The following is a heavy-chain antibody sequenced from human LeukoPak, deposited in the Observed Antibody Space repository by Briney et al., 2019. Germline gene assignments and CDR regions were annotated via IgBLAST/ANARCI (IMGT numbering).Heavy chain of an antibody. CDR3: ARGAGDLIGDYFDY. CDR1: GGSMSYYY. J-gene: IGHJ4*02. Sequence: SETLSLTCTVSGGSMSYYYWGWIRQPPGKGLEWIGYIHDSGSTFYNPSLKSRLTMSLDTSKKKFSLSLRSVTAADTAVYYCARGAGDLIGDYFDYWGQGTLVTVSS. V-gene: IGHV4-59*01. D-gene: IGHD3-10*01. CDR2: IHDSGST.